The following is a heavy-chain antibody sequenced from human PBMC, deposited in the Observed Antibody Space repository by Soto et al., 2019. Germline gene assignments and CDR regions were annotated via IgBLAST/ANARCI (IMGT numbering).Heavy chain of an antibody. Sequence: SGPTLVKPTQTLTLTCTFSGFSLSTSGVGVGWIRQPPGKALEWLALIYWNDDKRYSPSLKSRLTITKDTSKNQVVLTMTNMDPVDTATYYCAHSDSSGWYESDAFDIWGQGTMVTVSS. D-gene: IGHD6-19*01. CDR1: GFSLSTSGVG. CDR3: AHSDSSGWYESDAFDI. J-gene: IGHJ3*02. V-gene: IGHV2-5*01. CDR2: IYWNDDK.